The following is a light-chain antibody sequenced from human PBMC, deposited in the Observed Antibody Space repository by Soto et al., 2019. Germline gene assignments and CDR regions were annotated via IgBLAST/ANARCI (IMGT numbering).Light chain of an antibody. CDR3: GTWASSLSANYV. CDR1: SSNSGNNY. J-gene: IGLJ1*01. V-gene: IGLV1-51*01. Sequence: QSVLTQPPSVSAAPGQKVSISCSGSSSNSGNNYVSWYQQLPGTAPKLLIYDNNKRPSGIPDRFSGSKSGTSATLGITGLQTGDEADYYCGTWASSLSANYVFGTGTKVTVL. CDR2: DNN.